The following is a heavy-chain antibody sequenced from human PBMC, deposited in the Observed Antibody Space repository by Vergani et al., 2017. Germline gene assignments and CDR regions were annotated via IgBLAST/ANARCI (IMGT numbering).Heavy chain of an antibody. J-gene: IGHJ4*02. CDR3: ARGGSYYDRSGYYERPLDY. CDR1: GGTFSSYT. D-gene: IGHD3-22*01. CDR2: IIPILGIA. V-gene: IGHV1-69*02. Sequence: QVQLVQSGAEVKKPGSSVKVSCKASGGTFSSYTISWVRQAPGQGLEWMGRIIPILGIANYAQKFQGRVTITADKSTSTAYMELSSLSSEDTAVYYCARGGSYYDRSGYYERPLDYWGQGTRVTVSS.